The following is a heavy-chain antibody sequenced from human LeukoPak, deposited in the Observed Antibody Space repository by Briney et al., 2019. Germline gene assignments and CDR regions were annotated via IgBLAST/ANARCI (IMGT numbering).Heavy chain of an antibody. J-gene: IGHJ6*03. D-gene: IGHD3-10*01. CDR3: ARRRRITMVRGVTENMDV. CDR2: ISTISSTV. Sequence: GGSLRLSCAASGFTFSSYSMNWVRQAPGKGLEWVSYISTISSTVYYADSLKGRFTISRDNAKNSLYLQMNSLRAEDTAVYYCARRRRITMVRGVTENMDVWGKGTTVTVSS. CDR1: GFTFSSYS. V-gene: IGHV3-48*01.